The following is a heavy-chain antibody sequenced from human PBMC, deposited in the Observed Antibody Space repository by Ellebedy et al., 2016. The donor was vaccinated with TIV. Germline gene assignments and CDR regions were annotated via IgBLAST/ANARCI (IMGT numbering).Heavy chain of an antibody. J-gene: IGHJ4*02. CDR1: GYTFTSYG. D-gene: IGHD6-19*01. CDR2: ISAYNGNT. V-gene: IGHV1-18*01. CDR3: ARDPQGVAVAGWTFDY. Sequence: ASVKVSXKASGYTFTSYGISWVRQAPGQGLEWMGWISAYNGNTNYAQKLQGRVTMTTDTSTSTAYMELRSLRSDDTAVYYCARDPQGVAVAGWTFDYWGQGTLVTVSS.